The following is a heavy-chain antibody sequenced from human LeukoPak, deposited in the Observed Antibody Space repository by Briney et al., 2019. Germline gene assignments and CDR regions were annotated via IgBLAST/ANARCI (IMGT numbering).Heavy chain of an antibody. D-gene: IGHD5-24*01. CDR3: AREHNLSIDY. Sequence: GGSLRLSWAASGFTFSSYEMNWVRQAPGKGLEWVSYISSSGSTIYYVDSVKGRFTISRDNAKNSLYLQMNSLRAEDTAVYYCAREHNLSIDYWGQGTLVTVSS. V-gene: IGHV3-48*03. J-gene: IGHJ4*02. CDR2: ISSSGSTI. CDR1: GFTFSSYE.